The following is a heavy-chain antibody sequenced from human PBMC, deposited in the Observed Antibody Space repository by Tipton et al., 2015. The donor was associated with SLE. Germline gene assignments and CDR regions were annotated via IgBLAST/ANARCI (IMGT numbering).Heavy chain of an antibody. D-gene: IGHD2-15*01. CDR3: AKGVVVLGFGRDV. J-gene: IGHJ6*02. CDR2: IWNDGSNK. V-gene: IGHV3-33*06. Sequence: SLRLSCAASGFTFSSHGMHWVRQAPGKGLEWVAVIWNDGSNKYYADSVKGRFTISRDNSKNTLYLQMNNLRAEDTAVYYCAKGVVVLGFGRDVRVQGTTVTVSS. CDR1: GFTFSSHG.